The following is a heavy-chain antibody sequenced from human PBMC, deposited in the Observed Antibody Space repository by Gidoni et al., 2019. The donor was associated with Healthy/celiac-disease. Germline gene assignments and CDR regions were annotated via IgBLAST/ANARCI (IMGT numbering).Heavy chain of an antibody. CDR1: GFTFVDYA. D-gene: IGHD6-13*01. J-gene: IGHJ6*02. CDR2: ISWNSGSI. Sequence: EVQLVESGGGLVQPGRSLRLSCAASGFTFVDYAMHWVRQAPGKGLEWVSGISWNSGSIGYADSVKGRFTISRDNAKNSLYLQMNSLRAEDTALYYCAKDAAAPTSGKYYYYGMDVWGQGTTVTVSS. V-gene: IGHV3-9*01. CDR3: AKDAAAPTSGKYYYYGMDV.